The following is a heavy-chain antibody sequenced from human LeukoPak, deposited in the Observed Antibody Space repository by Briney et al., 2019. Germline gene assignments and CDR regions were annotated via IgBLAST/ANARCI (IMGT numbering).Heavy chain of an antibody. CDR1: GFTFDDHA. D-gene: IGHD1-26*01. J-gene: IGHJ1*01. Sequence: QPGGSLRLSCAASGFTFDDHAMHWVRQAPGKGLEWVSLISWDGGSTYYADSVKGRFTISRDNSKNSLYLQMNSLRAEDTALYYCARPSSLGSYYEGYFQHWGQGTLVTVSS. V-gene: IGHV3-43D*03. CDR3: ARPSSLGSYYEGYFQH. CDR2: ISWDGGST.